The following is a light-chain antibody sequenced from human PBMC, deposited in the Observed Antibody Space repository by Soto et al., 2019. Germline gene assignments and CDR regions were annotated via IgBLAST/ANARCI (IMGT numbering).Light chain of an antibody. CDR3: QQYTNFPLT. J-gene: IGKJ4*01. V-gene: IGKV1-5*01. Sequence: DIQMTQSPSTLSASVGDRVTITCRASQSISSWLAWYQQKPGKAPKLLIHEASRLETGVPSRFSGSESGTEFTLTTSGLHAEDSATYYCQQYTNFPLTFGGGTKVDIK. CDR2: EAS. CDR1: QSISSW.